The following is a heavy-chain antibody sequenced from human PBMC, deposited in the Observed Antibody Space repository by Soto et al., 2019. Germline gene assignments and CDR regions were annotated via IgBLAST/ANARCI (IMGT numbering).Heavy chain of an antibody. J-gene: IGHJ6*02. CDR3: ARVIRFLGWTLYYYYGMDV. V-gene: IGHV4-31*03. CDR2: IYYSGST. Sequence: PSETLSLTCTVSGGSISSGCYYWSWIRQHPGKGLEWIGYIYYSGSTYYNPSLKSRVTISVDTSKNQFSLKLSSVTAADTAVYYCARVIRFLGWTLYYYYGMDVWGQGTTVTVSS. D-gene: IGHD3-3*01. CDR1: GGSISSGCYY.